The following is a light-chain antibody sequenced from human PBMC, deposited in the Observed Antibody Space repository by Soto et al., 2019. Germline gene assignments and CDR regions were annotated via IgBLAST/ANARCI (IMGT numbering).Light chain of an antibody. CDR2: EVN. CDR1: SSDVGGYNY. V-gene: IGLV2-14*01. J-gene: IGLJ3*02. Sequence: QSALTQPASVSGSPGQSITISCTGTSSDVGGYNYVSWYQQHPGKAPKLMIYEVNNRPSGGSNRFSGSKSGNTASPTISGLQAEDEAAYYCTSYTSSNTPVFGGGTKVHVL. CDR3: TSYTSSNTPV.